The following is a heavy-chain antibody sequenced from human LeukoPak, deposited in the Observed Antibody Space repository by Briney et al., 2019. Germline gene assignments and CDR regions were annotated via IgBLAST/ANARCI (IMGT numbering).Heavy chain of an antibody. CDR3: ARELVYCSGGSCYFFFDY. Sequence: GGSLRLSCAASGFTFSSYGMHWVRQAPGKGLEWVAVIWYDGSNKYYADSVKGRFTISRDNSKNTLYLQMNSLRAEDTAVYYCARELVYCSGGSCYFFFDYWGQGTLVTVSS. CDR2: IWYDGSNK. CDR1: GFTFSSYG. J-gene: IGHJ4*02. V-gene: IGHV3-33*01. D-gene: IGHD2-15*01.